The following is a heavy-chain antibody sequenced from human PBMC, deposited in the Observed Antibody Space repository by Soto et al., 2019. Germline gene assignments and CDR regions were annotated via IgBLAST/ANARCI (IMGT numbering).Heavy chain of an antibody. CDR2: IYYSGST. CDR3: ARRYGSGFDY. Sequence: SETLSLTCIVSGDSISSYYWSWIRQPPGKGLEWIGYIYYSGSTNYNPSLKSRVTISVDTSKNQFSLKLSSVTAADTAVYYCARRYGSGFDYWGQGTLVTVSS. CDR1: GDSISSYY. D-gene: IGHD6-19*01. J-gene: IGHJ4*02. V-gene: IGHV4-59*08.